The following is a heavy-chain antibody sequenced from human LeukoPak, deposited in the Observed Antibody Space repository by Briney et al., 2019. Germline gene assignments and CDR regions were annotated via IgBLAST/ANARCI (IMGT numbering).Heavy chain of an antibody. CDR3: ARDRYYYDSSGYLPFDY. CDR1: GGSISSSNW. J-gene: IGHJ4*02. CDR2: IYHSGST. V-gene: IGHV4-4*02. Sequence: SETLSLTCAVSGGSISSSNWWRWVRQPPGEGLEWIWEIYHSGSTNYNSSLKSRVTISVDKSKNQFYLKLSSVTGADTAVYYCARDRYYYDSSGYLPFDYWGKGILVPVSS. D-gene: IGHD3-22*01.